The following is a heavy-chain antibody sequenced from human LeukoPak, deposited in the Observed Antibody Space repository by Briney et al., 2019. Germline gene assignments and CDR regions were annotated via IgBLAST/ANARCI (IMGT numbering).Heavy chain of an antibody. CDR1: GFTFSDYY. Sequence: GGSLRLSCAVSGFTFSDYYMSWIRQAPGKGLEWVSYISSSGSTIYYADSVKGRFTISRDNAKNSLYLQMNSLRAEDTAVYYCALSYYYGSGSYDWGQGTLVTVSS. J-gene: IGHJ4*02. CDR2: ISSSGSTI. D-gene: IGHD3-10*01. CDR3: ALSYYYGSGSYD. V-gene: IGHV3-11*01.